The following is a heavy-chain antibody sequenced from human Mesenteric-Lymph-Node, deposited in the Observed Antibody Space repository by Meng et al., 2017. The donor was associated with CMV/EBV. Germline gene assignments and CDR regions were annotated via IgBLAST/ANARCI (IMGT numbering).Heavy chain of an antibody. J-gene: IGHJ6*02. V-gene: IGHV3-30*04. Sequence: GESLKISCAASGFTFSSYAMHWVRQSPGKGLEWVALISYDGSKRYYADSVKGRFSISRDNSKNMLYLQMDSLRAEDTAVYYCASAYCGGDCSPYYGMDVWGQGTTVTVSS. D-gene: IGHD2-21*01. CDR3: ASAYCGGDCSPYYGMDV. CDR2: ISYDGSKR. CDR1: GFTFSSYA.